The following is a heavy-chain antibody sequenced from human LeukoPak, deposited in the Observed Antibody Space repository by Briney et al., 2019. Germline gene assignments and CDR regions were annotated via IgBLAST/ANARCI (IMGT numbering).Heavy chain of an antibody. J-gene: IGHJ4*02. D-gene: IGHD3-22*01. CDR2: ISSSGSTI. Sequence: GGSLRLSCTASGFTFSSYEMNWVRQAPGKGLEWISYISSSGSTIYYAGSVKGRFTISRDNAKNSLYLQMNSLRAEDTAVYYCARSTDYDSSGYYYPTYYYFDYWGQGTLVTVSS. V-gene: IGHV3-48*03. CDR3: ARSTDYDSSGYYYPTYYYFDY. CDR1: GFTFSSYE.